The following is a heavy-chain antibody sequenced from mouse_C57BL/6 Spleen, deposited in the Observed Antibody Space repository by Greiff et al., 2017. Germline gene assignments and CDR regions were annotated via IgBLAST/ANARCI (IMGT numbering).Heavy chain of an antibody. CDR1: GYTFTSYW. J-gene: IGHJ4*01. D-gene: IGHD1-1*01. V-gene: IGHV1-64*01. Sequence: QVQLQQPGAELVKPGASVKLSCKASGYTFTSYWMHWVKQRPGQGLEWIGMIHPNSGSTNYNEKFKSKATLTVDKSSSTAYIQLSSLTSEDSAVYYCPREDITTMDYWGQGTSVTDS. CDR3: PREDITTMDY. CDR2: IHPNSGST.